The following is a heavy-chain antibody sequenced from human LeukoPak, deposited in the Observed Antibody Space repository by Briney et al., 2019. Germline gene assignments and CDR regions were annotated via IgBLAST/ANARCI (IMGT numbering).Heavy chain of an antibody. CDR1: GFTVSRNY. CDR3: ARAAWIDYYSYMDV. Sequence: PGGSLRLSCAASGFTVSRNYMTWVRQAPGKGLEWVSVIYSSGTTYYADSVKGRFTISRDNSKNTLYLQMNSLRAEDTAVYYCARAAWIDYYSYMDVWGKGTTVTISS. V-gene: IGHV3-53*01. CDR2: IYSSGTT. J-gene: IGHJ6*03. D-gene: IGHD2-2*03.